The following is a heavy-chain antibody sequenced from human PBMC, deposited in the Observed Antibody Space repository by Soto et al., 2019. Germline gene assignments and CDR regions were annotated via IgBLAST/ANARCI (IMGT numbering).Heavy chain of an antibody. V-gene: IGHV4-39*07. Sequence: SETLSLTCTVSGGSISSSSYYWGWIRQPPGKGLEWIGSIYYSGSTYYNPSLKSRVTISVDTSKNQFSLKLSSVTAADTAVYYCARSASDVPGVDFPSGWFDPWGQGTLVTVSS. J-gene: IGHJ5*02. CDR2: IYYSGST. D-gene: IGHD3-3*01. CDR3: ARSASDVPGVDFPSGWFDP. CDR1: GGSISSSSYY.